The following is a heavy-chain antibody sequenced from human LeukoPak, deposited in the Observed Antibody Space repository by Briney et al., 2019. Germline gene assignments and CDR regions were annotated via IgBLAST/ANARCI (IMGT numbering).Heavy chain of an antibody. D-gene: IGHD4-17*01. CDR1: GGSISSYY. CDR3: ARHPYDYGDHYYFYYYMDV. Sequence: SETLSLTCTVSGGSISSYYWSWIRQPPGKGLEWIGYIYYSGSTYYNPSLKSRVTISVDTSKNQFSLKLSSVTAADTAVYYCARHPYDYGDHYYFYYYMDVWGKGTTVTVSS. CDR2: IYYSGST. J-gene: IGHJ6*03. V-gene: IGHV4-59*08.